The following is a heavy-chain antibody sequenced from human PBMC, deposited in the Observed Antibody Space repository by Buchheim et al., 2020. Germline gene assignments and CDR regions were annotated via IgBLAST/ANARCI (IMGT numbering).Heavy chain of an antibody. V-gene: IGHV3-23*01. CDR3: AKDLELYSGYRHFDY. Sequence: EVQLLDSGGGLVQPGGSLRLSCAASGFTFSSHSISWVRQAPGKGLEWVSCLSGSGGSTYYADSVEGRFTISRDNSKNTMSLQMNSLRGEDTAVYYCAKDLELYSGYRHFDYWGQGTL. CDR2: LSGSGGST. J-gene: IGHJ4*02. D-gene: IGHD3-9*01. CDR1: GFTFSSHS.